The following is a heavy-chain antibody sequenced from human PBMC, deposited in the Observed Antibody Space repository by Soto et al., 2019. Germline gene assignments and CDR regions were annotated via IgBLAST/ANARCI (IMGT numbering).Heavy chain of an antibody. V-gene: IGHV4-30-4*01. D-gene: IGHD3-22*01. CDR3: ARRNYFDSSGYYY. J-gene: IGHJ4*02. CDR1: GGSISSGDYY. Sequence: SETLSLTCTVSGGSISSGDYYWSWIRQSPGKRLEWIGYIYYSGSTSYNPSLKSRVIISIDTSKNQFSLKLSSVTAADTAVYYCARRNYFDSSGYYYWGQGTLVTSPQ. CDR2: IYYSGST.